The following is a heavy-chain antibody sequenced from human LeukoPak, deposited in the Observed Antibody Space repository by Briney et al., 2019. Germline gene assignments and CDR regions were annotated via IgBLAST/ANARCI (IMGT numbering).Heavy chain of an antibody. D-gene: IGHD6-19*01. CDR2: ISGSGGTT. V-gene: IGHV3-23*01. CDR1: GFTFSNYA. CDR3: AKRLGEQWLVRGLDY. J-gene: IGHJ4*02. Sequence: GGSLRLSCAASGFTFSNYAMSWVRQAPGKGLKWVSAISGSGGTTYYADSVKGRFTISRDNSENTLYLQMNGLTAEDTAIYYCAKRLGEQWLVRGLDYWGRGTLVTVSS.